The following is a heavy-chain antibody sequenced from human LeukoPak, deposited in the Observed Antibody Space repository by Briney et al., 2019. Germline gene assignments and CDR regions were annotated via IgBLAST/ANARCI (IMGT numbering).Heavy chain of an antibody. CDR3: ARGPIVVVPAAILGNWFDP. D-gene: IGHD2-2*02. J-gene: IGHJ5*02. Sequence: GASVKVSCKASGYTFTSYDINWVRQATGQGLEWMGWMNPNSGNTGYAQKFQGRVTMTRNTSISTAYMELSSLRSEDTAVYYCARGPIVVVPAAILGNWFDPWGQGTLVTVSS. V-gene: IGHV1-8*01. CDR1: GYTFTSYD. CDR2: MNPNSGNT.